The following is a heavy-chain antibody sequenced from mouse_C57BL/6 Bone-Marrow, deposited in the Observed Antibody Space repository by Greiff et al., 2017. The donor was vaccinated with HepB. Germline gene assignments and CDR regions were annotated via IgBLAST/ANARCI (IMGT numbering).Heavy chain of an antibody. CDR1: GYTFTEYT. CDR3: ARHGGGIYDYGRAMDY. V-gene: IGHV1-62-2*01. J-gene: IGHJ4*01. Sequence: VKLMESGAELVKPGASVKLSCKASGYTFTEYTIHWVKQRSGQGLEWIGWFYPGSGSIKYNEKFKDKATLTADKSSSTVYMELSRLTSEDSAVYFCARHGGGIYDYGRAMDYWGQGTSVTVSS. D-gene: IGHD2-4*01. CDR2: FYPGSGSI.